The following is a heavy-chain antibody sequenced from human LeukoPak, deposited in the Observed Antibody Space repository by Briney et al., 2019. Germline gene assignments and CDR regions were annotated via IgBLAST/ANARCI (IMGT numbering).Heavy chain of an antibody. D-gene: IGHD3-22*01. CDR3: ARHLNYYDSSGYYYAGS. Sequence: GESLKISCKGSGYSFTNYWIAWVRQMPGKGLEWMGVIHPGKSDTRYRLSFQGQVTILVDKSISTAFLQWSSLQASDSAMYYCARHLNYYDSSGYYYAGSWGQGTLVTVSS. CDR2: IHPGKSDT. CDR1: GYSFTNYW. J-gene: IGHJ5*02. V-gene: IGHV5-51*01.